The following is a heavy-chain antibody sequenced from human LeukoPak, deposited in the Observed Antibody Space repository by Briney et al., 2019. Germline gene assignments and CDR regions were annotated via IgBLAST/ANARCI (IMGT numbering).Heavy chain of an antibody. J-gene: IGHJ6*03. D-gene: IGHD2-8*02. V-gene: IGHV3-53*01. CDR2: IYSGGST. CDR3: ARARSWWDYYYMDV. Sequence: GGSLRLSCAASGFTVSSNYMSWVRQAPGKGLEWVSIIYSGGSTFYADSVKGRFTISRDNSKNTLYLQMNSLRAEDTAVYYCARARSWWDYYYMDVWGKGTTVTISS. CDR1: GFTVSSNY.